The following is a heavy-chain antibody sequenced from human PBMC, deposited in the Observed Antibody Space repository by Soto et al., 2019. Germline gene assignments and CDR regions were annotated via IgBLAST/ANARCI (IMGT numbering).Heavy chain of an antibody. CDR1: GGTFSNYT. Sequence: SVKVSCKASGGTFSNYTISWVRQAPGQGLEWMGGIIPIFGTANYAQKFQGRVTITADESKSTAYMELSSLRSEDTAVYYCLSVLRYFDWLNRFVYWGQGTLVTVSS. D-gene: IGHD3-9*01. CDR2: IIPIFGTA. CDR3: LSVLRYFDWLNRFVY. J-gene: IGHJ4*02. V-gene: IGHV1-69*13.